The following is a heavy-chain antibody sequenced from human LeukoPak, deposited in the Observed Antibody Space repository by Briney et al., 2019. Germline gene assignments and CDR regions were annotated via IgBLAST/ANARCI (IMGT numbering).Heavy chain of an antibody. Sequence: PSETLSLTCTVSGGSISSGGYYWSWIRQHPGKGLEWIGYISHSGSTYYNTSLQSRVIISVDTSKNQFSLKLSSVTAADTAIYYCARDSESENEAFDIWGQGTRVTVSP. CDR3: ARDSESENEAFDI. CDR1: GGSISSGGYY. D-gene: IGHD3-10*01. CDR2: ISHSGST. V-gene: IGHV4-31*03. J-gene: IGHJ3*02.